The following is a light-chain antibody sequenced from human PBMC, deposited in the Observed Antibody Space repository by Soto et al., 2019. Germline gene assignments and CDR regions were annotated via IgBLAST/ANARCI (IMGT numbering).Light chain of an antibody. CDR3: MQALQPPYT. CDR2: LGS. V-gene: IGKV2-28*01. CDR1: QSLLHSNGYNY. J-gene: IGKJ2*01. Sequence: DTVMTQSPLSLPVTPGESASISCRSSQSLLHSNGYNYLDWYLQKPGQSPQLLIYLGSNRASGVPDRFSGSGSGTDFTLKISRVEAEDVGVYHCMQALQPPYTFGQGTKLEIK.